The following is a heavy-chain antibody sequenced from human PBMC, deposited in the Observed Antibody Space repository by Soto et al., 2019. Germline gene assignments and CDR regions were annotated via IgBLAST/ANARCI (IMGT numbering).Heavy chain of an antibody. CDR2: ISYDGINE. V-gene: IGHV3-30-3*01. CDR1: GFTFSTYT. CDR3: ASLLNWGYYYYGMAV. J-gene: IGHJ6*02. D-gene: IGHD7-27*01. Sequence: QVQLVESGGGVVQPGRSLRLSCAASGFTFSTYTMHWVRQAPGKGLEWVAVISYDGINEYYADSVSGRVTISRDNSKNTLYLQMNSLRAEDTAVYYCASLLNWGYYYYGMAVWGQGTTVAVSS.